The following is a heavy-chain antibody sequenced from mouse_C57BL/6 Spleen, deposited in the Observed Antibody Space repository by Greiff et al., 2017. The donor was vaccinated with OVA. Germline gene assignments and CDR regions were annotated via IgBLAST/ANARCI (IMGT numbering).Heavy chain of an antibody. V-gene: IGHV1-39*01. CDR1: GYSFTDYN. CDR2: INPNYGTT. CDR3: ASGDYGSSYLYFDV. D-gene: IGHD1-1*01. Sequence: EVQLQESGPELVKPGASVKISCKASGYSFTDYNMNWVKQSNGKSLEWIGVINPNYGTTSYNQKFKGKATLTVDQSSSTAYMQLNSLTSEDSAVYYCASGDYGSSYLYFDVWGTGTTVTVSS. J-gene: IGHJ1*03.